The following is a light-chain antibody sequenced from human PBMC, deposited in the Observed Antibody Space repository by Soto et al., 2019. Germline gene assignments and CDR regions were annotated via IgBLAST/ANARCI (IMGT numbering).Light chain of an antibody. Sequence: QSALTQPASVSGSPGPSITISCTGTSSDIGSHNSVSWYQQYPGKAPKLIIYDVNNRPSGVSNRFSGSKSGNAASLTISGLQAEDETDYYCSSYSSISTLVFGTGTNVTVL. CDR2: DVN. CDR1: SSDIGSHNS. CDR3: SSYSSISTLV. J-gene: IGLJ1*01. V-gene: IGLV2-14*03.